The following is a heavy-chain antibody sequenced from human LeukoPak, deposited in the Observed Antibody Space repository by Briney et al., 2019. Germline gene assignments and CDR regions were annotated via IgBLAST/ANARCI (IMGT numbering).Heavy chain of an antibody. V-gene: IGHV4-59*01. D-gene: IGHD3-3*01. J-gene: IGHJ4*02. Sequence: SETLSLTCTVSDDSIGLYYWSWIRQPPGKGLEWIGLIFYNGNTNYSPSLKSRVLISVDVAQKQFSLNLTSVTAADTAIYYCARKKTSPRSGFDFWGQGTLVTVSS. CDR2: IFYNGNT. CDR3: ARKKTSPRSGFDF. CDR1: DDSIGLYY.